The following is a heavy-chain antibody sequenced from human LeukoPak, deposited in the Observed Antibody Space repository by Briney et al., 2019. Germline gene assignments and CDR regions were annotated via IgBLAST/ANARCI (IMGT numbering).Heavy chain of an antibody. CDR1: AFTFDDYA. CDR2: ISWNSGSI. J-gene: IGHJ4*02. Sequence: GGSLRLSCAASAFTFDDYAMHLVRQAPGKGLEWVSGISWNSGSIGYADSVRGRFTTSRDNAKNSLYLQMNSLRAEDTALYYCAKDLTRPTDYWGQGTLVTVSS. V-gene: IGHV3-9*01. CDR3: AKDLTRPTDY. D-gene: IGHD6-6*01.